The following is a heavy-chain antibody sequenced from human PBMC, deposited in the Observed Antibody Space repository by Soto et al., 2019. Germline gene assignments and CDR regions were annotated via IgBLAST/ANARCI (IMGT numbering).Heavy chain of an antibody. V-gene: IGHV3-23*01. CDR2: ISGSGGST. CDR1: GFTFSSYA. Sequence: GGSLRLSCAASGFTFSSYAMSWVRQAPGKGLEWVSAISGSGGSTYYADSVKGRFTISRDNSKNTLYLQMNSLRAEDTAVYYCAKAYYGSGSYCMDVWGQGTTVTVSS. J-gene: IGHJ6*02. CDR3: AKAYYGSGSYCMDV. D-gene: IGHD3-10*01.